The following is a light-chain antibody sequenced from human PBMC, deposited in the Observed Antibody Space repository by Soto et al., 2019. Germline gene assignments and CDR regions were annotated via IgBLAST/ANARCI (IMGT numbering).Light chain of an antibody. CDR3: QQRTDWPPVYT. V-gene: IGKV3-11*01. Sequence: EIVLTQSPVTLSLSPGDRATLSCRPSQSVSSFLAWYQQKPGQPPRLLIYDVSNRAAGIPARFSGSGSGTDFNLTISSLEPEDFAVYYCQQRTDWPPVYTFGQGTKLDIK. CDR2: DVS. CDR1: QSVSSF. J-gene: IGKJ2*01.